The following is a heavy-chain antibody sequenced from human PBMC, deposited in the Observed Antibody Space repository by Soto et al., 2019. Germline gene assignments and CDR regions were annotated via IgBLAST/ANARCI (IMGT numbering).Heavy chain of an antibody. V-gene: IGHV1-18*01. D-gene: IGHD4-17*01. CDR2: ISAYNGNT. J-gene: IGHJ3*02. Sequence: LRSVRQSNGQGLEWMGWISAYNGNTNYAQKLQGRVTMTTDTSTSTAYMELRSLRSDDTAVYYCASRRDYGDYDAFDIWGQGTMVTVSS. CDR3: ASRRDYGDYDAFDI.